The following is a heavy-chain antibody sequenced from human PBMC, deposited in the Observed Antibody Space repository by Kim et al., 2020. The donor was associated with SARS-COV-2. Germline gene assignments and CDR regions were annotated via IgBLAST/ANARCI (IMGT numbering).Heavy chain of an antibody. CDR2: VYYSGST. V-gene: IGHV4-39*07. CDR3: AIQRPSDSGSHYLGYYGVDV. D-gene: IGHD3-10*01. Sequence: SETLSLTCSVSRGSISGTDFYWGWLRQPPGKGLEWLGSVYYSGSTYYNPSVQSRVAISLDMSKTQCSLKLNSVTAADTAVYYCAIQRPSDSGSHYLGYYGVDVWGQGASVNVSS. CDR1: RGSISGTDFY. J-gene: IGHJ6*02.